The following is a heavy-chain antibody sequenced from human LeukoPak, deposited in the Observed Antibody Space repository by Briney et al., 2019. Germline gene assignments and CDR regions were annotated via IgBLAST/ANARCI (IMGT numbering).Heavy chain of an antibody. J-gene: IGHJ4*02. D-gene: IGHD3-22*01. V-gene: IGHV3-30*03. CDR2: IPSDGSYT. CDR1: GFNFNSHG. CDR3: ARGENYDSSGYGKLDY. Sequence: GGSLRLSCAASGFNFNSHGMHWVRQAPGKGLEWVALIPSDGSYTYYADSVKGRFTISRDNAKNTLYLQMNSLRAEDTAVYYCARGENYDSSGYGKLDYWGQGTLVTASS.